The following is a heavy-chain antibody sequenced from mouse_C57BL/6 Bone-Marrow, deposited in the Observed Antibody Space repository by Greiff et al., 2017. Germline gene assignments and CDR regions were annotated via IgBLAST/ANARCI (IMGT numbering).Heavy chain of an antibody. D-gene: IGHD2-1*01. CDR2: ISSGSSTI. J-gene: IGHJ3*01. CDR3: ARPLYYGNYWFAY. Sequence: EVQRVESGGGLVKPGGSLKLSCAASGFTFSDYGMHWVRQAPEKGLEWVAYISSGSSTIYYADTVKGRFTISRDNAKNTLFLQMTSLRSEDTAMYYCARPLYYGNYWFAYWGQGTLVTVSA. V-gene: IGHV5-17*01. CDR1: GFTFSDYG.